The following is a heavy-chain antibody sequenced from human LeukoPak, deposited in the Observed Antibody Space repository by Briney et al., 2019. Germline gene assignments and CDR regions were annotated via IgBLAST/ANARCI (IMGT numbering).Heavy chain of an antibody. CDR1: GGSFSGYY. Sequence: PSETLSLTCAVHGGSFSGYYWSWIRQPPGKGLEWIGEINHSGSTNYNPSLKSRVTISVDTSKNQFSLKLSSLTAADTAVYYCAGGYCSGGSCWDYWGQGTLVTVSS. J-gene: IGHJ4*02. D-gene: IGHD2-15*01. CDR2: INHSGST. CDR3: AGGYCSGGSCWDY. V-gene: IGHV4-34*01.